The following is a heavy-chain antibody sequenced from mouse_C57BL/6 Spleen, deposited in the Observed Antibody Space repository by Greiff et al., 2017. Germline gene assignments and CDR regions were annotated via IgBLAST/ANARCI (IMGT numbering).Heavy chain of an antibody. D-gene: IGHD2-3*01. CDR2: IDPSDSYT. V-gene: IGHV1-69*01. CDR1: GYTFTSYW. J-gene: IGHJ2*01. CDR3: VSSCRLGYCERYSFDY. Sequence: QVQLQQPGAELVMPGASVKLSCKASGYTFTSYWMHWVKQRPGQGLEWIGEIDPSDSYTNYNQKFKGKSTLTVDKSSSTAYMQLSSLTSEDSAVYYCVSSCRLGYCERYSFDYWGQGTTLTVSS.